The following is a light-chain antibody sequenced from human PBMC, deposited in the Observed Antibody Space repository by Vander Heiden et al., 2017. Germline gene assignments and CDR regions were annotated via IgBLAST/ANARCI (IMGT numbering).Light chain of an antibody. Sequence: QSVLPLPPSVSGAPGQRVTISCTGSSSNIGAGYDLHWYQQLPGTAPKLLIYGNSNRPSGVPDRFSGSKSGTSASLAITGLQAEDGADYYCQSYDISLSGYWVFGGGTKLTVL. CDR3: QSYDISLSGYWV. CDR1: SSNIGAGYD. V-gene: IGLV1-40*01. CDR2: GNS. J-gene: IGLJ3*02.